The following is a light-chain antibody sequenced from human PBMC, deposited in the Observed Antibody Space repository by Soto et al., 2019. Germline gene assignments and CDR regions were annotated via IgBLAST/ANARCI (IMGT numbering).Light chain of an antibody. Sequence: EIVLTQSPATLSLSPGERATLSCRASQSVSSYLAWYQQKPGQAPRLLIYDASNRATGIPVRFSGSGSGTDFTLTISSLEPEDFAVYYCQQRSNWPPGITIGQGTRLEIK. V-gene: IGKV3-11*01. CDR2: DAS. J-gene: IGKJ5*01. CDR3: QQRSNWPPGIT. CDR1: QSVSSY.